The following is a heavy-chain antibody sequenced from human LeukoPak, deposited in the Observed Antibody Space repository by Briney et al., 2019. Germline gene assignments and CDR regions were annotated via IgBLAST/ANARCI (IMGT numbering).Heavy chain of an antibody. Sequence: GGSLRLSCAASGFTFSSYSMNWVRQAPGKGLEWVSYISSSSSTIYYADSVKGRFTISRDSAKNSLYLQMNSLRAEDTAVCYCATMGRSGYGLLDYWGQGTLVTVSS. CDR2: ISSSSSTI. V-gene: IGHV3-48*01. CDR1: GFTFSSYS. CDR3: ATMGRSGYGLLDY. D-gene: IGHD5-12*01. J-gene: IGHJ4*02.